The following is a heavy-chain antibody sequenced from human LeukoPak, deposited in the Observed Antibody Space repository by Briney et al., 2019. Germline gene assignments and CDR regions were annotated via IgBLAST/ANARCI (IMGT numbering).Heavy chain of an antibody. J-gene: IGHJ3*02. Sequence: GGSLRLSCAASGFTFSSYSMNWVRQAPGKGLEWVSSISSSSSYIYYADSVKGRFTISRDNAKNSLYLQMNSLRAEDTAVYYCAREVDYYGREYLGAFDIWGQGTMVTVSS. CDR2: ISSSSSYI. CDR3: AREVDYYGREYLGAFDI. D-gene: IGHD3-10*01. CDR1: GFTFSSYS. V-gene: IGHV3-21*01.